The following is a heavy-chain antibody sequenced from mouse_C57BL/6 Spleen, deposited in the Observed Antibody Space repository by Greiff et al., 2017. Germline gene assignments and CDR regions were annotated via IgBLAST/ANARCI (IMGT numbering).Heavy chain of an antibody. CDR2: INPSTGGT. D-gene: IGHD2-3*01. Sequence: EVQLQQSGPELVKPGASVKISCKASGYSFTGYYMNWVKQSPEKSLEWIGEINPSTGGTTYNQKFKAKATLTVDKSSNTAYMQLKSLTSEDSAVYYCARGYDGAMDYWGQGTSVTVSS. V-gene: IGHV1-42*01. J-gene: IGHJ4*01. CDR1: GYSFTGYY. CDR3: ARGYDGAMDY.